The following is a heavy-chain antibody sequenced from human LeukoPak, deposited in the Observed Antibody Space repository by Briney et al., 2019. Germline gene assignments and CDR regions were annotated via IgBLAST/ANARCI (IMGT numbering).Heavy chain of an antibody. V-gene: IGHV4-59*01. CDR1: GGSISSYY. CDR3: ARGGDYDFWSGYYY. CDR2: IYYSGST. J-gene: IGHJ4*02. Sequence: SETLSLTCTVPGGSISSYYWSWIRQPPGKGLEWIGYIYYSGSTNSNPSLKSRVTISVDTSKNQFSLKLSSVTAADTAMYYCARGGDYDFWSGYYYWGQGTLVTVSS. D-gene: IGHD3-3*01.